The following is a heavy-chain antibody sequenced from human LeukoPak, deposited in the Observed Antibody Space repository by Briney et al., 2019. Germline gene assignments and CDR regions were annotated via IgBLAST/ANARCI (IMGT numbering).Heavy chain of an antibody. CDR3: ARAISDGYNWPDPDYFDY. CDR1: GFIVSGDF. Sequence: GGSLRLSCAASGFIVSGDFMSWVRQAPGKGLEWVSVIYSDGSTYYADSVKGRFTISRDNSKNTLDLQMTGLRAEDTAVYYCARAISDGYNWPDPDYFDYWGQGTLVTVSS. D-gene: IGHD5-24*01. V-gene: IGHV3-53*01. CDR2: IYSDGST. J-gene: IGHJ4*02.